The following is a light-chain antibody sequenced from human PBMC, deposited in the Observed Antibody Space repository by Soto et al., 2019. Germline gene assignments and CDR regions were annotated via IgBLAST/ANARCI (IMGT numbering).Light chain of an antibody. CDR2: DAS. V-gene: IGKV1-33*01. J-gene: IGKJ4*01. CDR1: QDISNY. Sequence: DFQMTQSPSSLSASVGDRVTINCQASQDISNYLNWYQQKPGKAPKLLIYDASNLETGVPSRFSGSGSGTDFTFTISSLQPEDIATYYCQHYDNIPPTFGGGTKVEIK. CDR3: QHYDNIPPT.